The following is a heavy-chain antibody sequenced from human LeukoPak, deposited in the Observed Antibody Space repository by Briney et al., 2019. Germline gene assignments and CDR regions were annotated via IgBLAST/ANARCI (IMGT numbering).Heavy chain of an antibody. J-gene: IGHJ3*02. D-gene: IGHD1-26*01. V-gene: IGHV3-23*01. CDR2: ISGGGGGT. CDR3: AKDRNSGSWRGRFDI. CDR1: GFTFSSYV. Sequence: TGGSLRLSCAASGFTFSSYVLSWVRQAPGKGLEWVSTISGGGGGTYYADSVKGRFTISRDNSKNTLFLQMNSLRAEDTAVYYCAKDRNSGSWRGRFDIWGQGTMVTVSS.